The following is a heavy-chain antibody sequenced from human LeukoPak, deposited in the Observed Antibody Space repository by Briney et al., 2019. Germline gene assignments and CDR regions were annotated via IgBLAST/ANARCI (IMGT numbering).Heavy chain of an antibody. V-gene: IGHV3-30-3*01. CDR1: GFTFSSYA. J-gene: IGHJ6*03. CDR3: ARGGYCSSTSCHPRDYYYYMDV. Sequence: GGSLRLSCAASGFTFSSYAMHWVRQAPGKGLEWVAVISYDGSNKYYADSVKGRFTISRDNSKNTLYLQMNSLRAEDTAVYYCARGGYCSSTSCHPRDYYYYMDVWGKGTTVTVSS. CDR2: ISYDGSNK. D-gene: IGHD2-2*01.